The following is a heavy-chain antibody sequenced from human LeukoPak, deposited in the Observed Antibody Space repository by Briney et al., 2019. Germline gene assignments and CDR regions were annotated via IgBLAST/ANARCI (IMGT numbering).Heavy chain of an antibody. J-gene: IGHJ4*02. Sequence: ASVKVSCKASGYTFSSYDINWVRQATGQRLEWMGWMNPNSGNTGYAQKFQGRVTMTRNTSISTAYMELSSLRSEDTAVYYCASDLISYGSGSYATDYWGQGTLVTVSS. V-gene: IGHV1-8*01. D-gene: IGHD3-10*01. CDR2: MNPNSGNT. CDR1: GYTFSSYD. CDR3: ASDLISYGSGSYATDY.